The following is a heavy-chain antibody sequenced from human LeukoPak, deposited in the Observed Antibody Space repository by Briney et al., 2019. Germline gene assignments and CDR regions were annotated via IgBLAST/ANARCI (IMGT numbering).Heavy chain of an antibody. V-gene: IGHV1-46*01. CDR1: GYTFTSYY. Sequence: ASVKVSCKASGYTFTSYYMHWVRQPPGQGLEWMGIINPSGGSTSYAQKFQGTVTMTRDTSTSTVYMELSSLRSEDTAVYYCARDYTPSSSGYYDPSFDYWGQGTLVTVSS. D-gene: IGHD3-22*01. J-gene: IGHJ4*02. CDR2: INPSGGST. CDR3: ARDYTPSSSGYYDPSFDY.